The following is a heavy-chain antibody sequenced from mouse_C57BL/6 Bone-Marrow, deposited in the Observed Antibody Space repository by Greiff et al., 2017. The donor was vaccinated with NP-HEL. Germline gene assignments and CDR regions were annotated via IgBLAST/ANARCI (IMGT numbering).Heavy chain of an antibody. J-gene: IGHJ2*01. CDR3: ARDDYDLDY. D-gene: IGHD2-4*01. V-gene: IGHV1-22*01. CDR1: GYTFTDYN. CDR2: INPNNGGT. Sequence: EVKLQESGPELVKPGASVKMSYKASGYTFTDYNMHWVKQSHGKSLEWIGYINPNNGGTSYNQKFKGKATLTVNKSSSTAYMELRSLTSEDSAVYYCARDDYDLDYWGQGTTLTVSS.